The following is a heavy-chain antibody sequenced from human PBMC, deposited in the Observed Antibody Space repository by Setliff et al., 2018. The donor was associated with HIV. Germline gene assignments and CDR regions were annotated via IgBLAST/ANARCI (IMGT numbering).Heavy chain of an antibody. D-gene: IGHD6-13*01. CDR1: GFTFSNYG. J-gene: IGHJ3*02. CDR3: ARATYSSSWYKGLGAFDI. CDR2: ISASGANT. Sequence: PGGSLRLSCAASGFTFSNYGLSWVRQASGRGLEWVSAISASGANTYYADSVKGRFTISRENSKNTLYLQMNSLRAEDTAVYYCARATYSSSWYKGLGAFDIWGLGTMVTVSS. V-gene: IGHV3-23*01.